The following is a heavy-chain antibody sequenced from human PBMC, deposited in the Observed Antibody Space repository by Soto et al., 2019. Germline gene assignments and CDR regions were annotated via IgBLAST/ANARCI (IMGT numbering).Heavy chain of an antibody. V-gene: IGHV5-51*01. Sequence: EVQLVQSGAEVKKPGESLQISCKGSDYTFAAYWIAWVRQMPGKGLEWMGIIYPGDSDTRYSPSFQGQVTISADKSISTAYLQWSSLKVSDTAMYYCARQDGAASFYFDYWGQGTLVTVSS. CDR3: ARQDGAASFYFDY. CDR2: IYPGDSDT. CDR1: DYTFAAYW. J-gene: IGHJ4*02. D-gene: IGHD2-2*01.